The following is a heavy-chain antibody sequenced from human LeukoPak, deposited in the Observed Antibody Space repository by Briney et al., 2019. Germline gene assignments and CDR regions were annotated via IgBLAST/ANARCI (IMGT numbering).Heavy chain of an antibody. CDR3: AKGVFYDSSGYYYGGAAFDI. Sequence: QPGRSLRLSCAASGFTFGSYGMHWVRQAPGKGLEWVAVIWYDGSNKYYADSVKGRFTISRDNSKNTLYLQMNSLRAEDTAVYYCAKGVFYDSSGYYYGGAAFDIWGQGTMVTVSS. D-gene: IGHD3-22*01. CDR2: IWYDGSNK. J-gene: IGHJ3*02. CDR1: GFTFGSYG. V-gene: IGHV3-33*06.